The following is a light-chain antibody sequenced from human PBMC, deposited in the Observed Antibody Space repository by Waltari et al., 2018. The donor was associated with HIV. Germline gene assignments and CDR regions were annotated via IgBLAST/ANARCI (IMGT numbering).Light chain of an antibody. J-gene: IGLJ2*01. CDR2: EDN. Sequence: NFMLAQPHSVSASPGKTVTISCTRSSGSIPSNYVHWYQQLTATSPTTVIYEDNQRPSGVPGRFSGSIDSSSNSASLTISALKTEDEADYYCQSYDSSTPVVFGGGTKLTV. CDR3: QSYDSSTPVV. CDR1: SGSIPSNY. V-gene: IGLV6-57*01.